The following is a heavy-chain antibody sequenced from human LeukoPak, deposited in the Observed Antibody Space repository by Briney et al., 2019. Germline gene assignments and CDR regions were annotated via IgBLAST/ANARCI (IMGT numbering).Heavy chain of an antibody. V-gene: IGHV1-2*02. CDR2: INPNSGGT. CDR3: ARGLRFLEWFLDY. D-gene: IGHD3-3*01. CDR1: GYTFTGYY. J-gene: IGHJ4*02. Sequence: APVKVSCKASGYTFTGYYMHWVRQAPGQGLEWMGWINPNSGGTNYAQKFQGRVTMTRDTSISTAYMELSRLRSDDTAVYYCARGLRFLEWFLDYWGQGTLVTVSS.